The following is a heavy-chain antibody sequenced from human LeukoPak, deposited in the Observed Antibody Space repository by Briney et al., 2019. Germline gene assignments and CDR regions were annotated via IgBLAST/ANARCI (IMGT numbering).Heavy chain of an antibody. V-gene: IGHV3-21*01. J-gene: IGHJ6*02. CDR1: GFILSNHS. CDR3: VRGSRKLGGMDV. D-gene: IGHD1-7*01. Sequence: PGGSLRLSCVVSGFILSNHSMNWVRPPPGRGLEWVASISSRGSYRFYADSVKGRFTIIRANASESLSLQMHSPGGEDRAVYYCVRGSRKLGGMDVWGQGTTVTVSS. CDR2: ISSRGSYR.